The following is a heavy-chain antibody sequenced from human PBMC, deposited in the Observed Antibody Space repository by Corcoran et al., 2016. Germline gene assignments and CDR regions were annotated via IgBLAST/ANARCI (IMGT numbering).Heavy chain of an antibody. Sequence: QVQLVQSGAEVKKPGASVKVSCKASGYTFTSYGISWVRQAPGQGLEWMGWISAYNGNTNYAQKLQGRVTMTTDTSTSTAYMELRSLRSDDTAVYYCGRVLPDRQAKPRYYYYYGMDVWGQGTTVTASS. V-gene: IGHV1-18*01. CDR3: GRVLPDRQAKPRYYYYYGMDV. CDR1: GYTFTSYG. CDR2: ISAYNGNT. J-gene: IGHJ6*02.